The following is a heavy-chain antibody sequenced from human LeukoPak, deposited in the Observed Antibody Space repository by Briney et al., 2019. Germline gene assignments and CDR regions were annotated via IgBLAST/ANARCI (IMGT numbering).Heavy chain of an antibody. J-gene: IGHJ6*03. CDR1: GGSFSGYY. D-gene: IGHD2-2*02. V-gene: IGHV4-34*01. CDR3: ATGRNGVVPAPILGVGPWYNYHYMDV. Sequence: SETLSLTCVVDGGSFSGYYWTWIRQPPGKGLEWIGEIDHSGTTNYNPSLKSRVTMSVDTSKNQFSLMVSSVTAADTAVHYCATGRNGVVPAPILGVGPWYNYHYMDVWGKGTTVTVSS. CDR2: IDHSGTT.